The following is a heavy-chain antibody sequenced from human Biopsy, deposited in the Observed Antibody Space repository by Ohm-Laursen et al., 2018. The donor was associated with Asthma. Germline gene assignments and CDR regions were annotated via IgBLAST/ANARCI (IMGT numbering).Heavy chain of an antibody. V-gene: IGHV3-48*04. Sequence: SLRLSCAASGFNFSYYSMIWVRQAPGTGLEWVSYISSSSSTIYYADSVEGRFTISRDNAKNSVFLHMDSLRPEDTAFYYCAKVRSDWVITESFDYWGQGVLVTVSS. CDR3: AKVRSDWVITESFDY. J-gene: IGHJ4*02. D-gene: IGHD3-22*01. CDR1: GFNFSYYS. CDR2: ISSSSSTI.